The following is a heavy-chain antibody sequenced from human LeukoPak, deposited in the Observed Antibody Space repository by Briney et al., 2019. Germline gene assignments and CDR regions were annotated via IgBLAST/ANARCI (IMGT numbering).Heavy chain of an antibody. J-gene: IGHJ6*02. Sequence: SETLSLTCAVSADSFSSHYWTWIRQPPGKGLEWIGYISYIGSTNYNPSLKSRVTISIDTSKNQFSLKLSSVTAADTAVYYCARDSSGWYRQPYYYYGMDVWGQGTTVTVSS. CDR3: ARDSSGWYRQPYYYYGMDV. V-gene: IGHV4-59*11. D-gene: IGHD6-19*01. CDR1: ADSFSSHY. CDR2: ISYIGST.